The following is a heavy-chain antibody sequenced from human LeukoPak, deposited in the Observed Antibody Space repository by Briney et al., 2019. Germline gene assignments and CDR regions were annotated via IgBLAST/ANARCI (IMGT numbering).Heavy chain of an antibody. J-gene: IGHJ4*02. V-gene: IGHV3-30*18. CDR3: AKEVGYGSPYFDY. CDR2: ISFDESSE. D-gene: IGHD5-12*01. CDR1: GFTFSNYG. Sequence: GGSLRLSCAASGFTFSNYGMHWVRQAPGKGREWVALISFDESSEYYADSVKGRFSISRDNSKNTLYLQMNNARVDDTAVYYCAKEVGYGSPYFDYWGQGTLVTVSS.